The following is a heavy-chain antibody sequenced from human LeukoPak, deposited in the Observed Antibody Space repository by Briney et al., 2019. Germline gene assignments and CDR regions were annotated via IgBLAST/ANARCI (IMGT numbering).Heavy chain of an antibody. D-gene: IGHD5-12*01. Sequence: PGGSLRLSCAASGFTVSSNYMSWVRQAPGKGLEWVSVIYSGGSTYYADSVKGRFTISRDNSKNTLYLQMNSLRAEDTAVYYCARDRTYSGSPDGRSHFNSWGQGTLVTVSS. CDR1: GFTVSSNY. J-gene: IGHJ4*02. CDR2: IYSGGST. CDR3: ARDRTYSGSPDGRSHFNS. V-gene: IGHV3-53*01.